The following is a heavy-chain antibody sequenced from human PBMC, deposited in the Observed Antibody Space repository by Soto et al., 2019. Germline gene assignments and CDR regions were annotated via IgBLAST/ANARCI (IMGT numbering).Heavy chain of an antibody. J-gene: IGHJ4*02. V-gene: IGHV1-69*06. CDR1: GGTFSSYA. CDR2: ISPIFGTP. Sequence: SVKVSCKASGGTFSSYAISWVLQAPGQGLEWMGGISPIFGTPHYAQKYQGRVTITADTSTNTAYMELTRLTSDDTAVYFCAREGRHFDYWGQGTLVTVSS. CDR3: AREGRHFDY.